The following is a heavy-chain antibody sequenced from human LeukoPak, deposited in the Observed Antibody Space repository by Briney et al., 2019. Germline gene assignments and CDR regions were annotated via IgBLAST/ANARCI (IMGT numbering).Heavy chain of an antibody. J-gene: IGHJ4*02. CDR3: ATFGGK. CDR2: IKQDGSEK. Sequence: GGSLRLSCAASGFTFSSYSMNWVRQAPGKGLEWVANIKQDGSEKYYVDSVKGRFTISRDNAKNSLYLQMNSLRAEDTAVYYCATFGGKWGQGTLVTVSS. D-gene: IGHD3-16*01. V-gene: IGHV3-7*01. CDR1: GFTFSSYS.